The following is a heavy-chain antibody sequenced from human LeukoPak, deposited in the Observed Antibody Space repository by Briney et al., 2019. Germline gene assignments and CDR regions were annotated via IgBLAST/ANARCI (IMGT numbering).Heavy chain of an antibody. CDR3: ARVQYQLLFEGNWFDP. J-gene: IGHJ5*02. Sequence: ASVKVSCKASGYTFTGYYIHWVRQAPGRGLEWMGWINPNSGDTHYAQKFQGRVTMTGDTSISTAYMDLNSLISDDTAVYYCARVQYQLLFEGNWFDPWGQGTLVTVSS. V-gene: IGHV1-2*02. CDR2: INPNSGDT. CDR1: GYTFTGYY. D-gene: IGHD2-2*01.